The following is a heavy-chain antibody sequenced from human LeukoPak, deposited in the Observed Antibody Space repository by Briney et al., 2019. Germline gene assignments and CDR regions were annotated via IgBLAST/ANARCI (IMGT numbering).Heavy chain of an antibody. CDR1: GFTFSSST. D-gene: IGHD4/OR15-4a*01. CDR3: VRIPNSANFPNWFDP. V-gene: IGHV3-21*01. Sequence: GRSLRLSCAASGFTFSSSTMNWVRRAPGKGLEWVSSISSSDYIYYADSVKGRFTISRDNAKNSLYLQMNSLRAEDTAVYYCVRIPNSANFPNWFDPWGQGTLVTVSS. CDR2: ISSSDYI. J-gene: IGHJ5*02.